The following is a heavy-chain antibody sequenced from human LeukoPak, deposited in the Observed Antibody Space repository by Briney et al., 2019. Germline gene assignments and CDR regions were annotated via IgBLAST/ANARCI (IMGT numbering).Heavy chain of an antibody. Sequence: PGRSLRLSCAASGFTFSSYGMHWVRQAPGKGLEWVAVISYDGSNKYYADSVKGRFTISRDNAKNMLYLQVNSLRAEDTAVYYCATQRGGNPAYWGQGTLVTVSS. V-gene: IGHV3-30*03. J-gene: IGHJ4*02. D-gene: IGHD1-14*01. CDR3: ATQRGGNPAY. CDR2: ISYDGSNK. CDR1: GFTFSSYG.